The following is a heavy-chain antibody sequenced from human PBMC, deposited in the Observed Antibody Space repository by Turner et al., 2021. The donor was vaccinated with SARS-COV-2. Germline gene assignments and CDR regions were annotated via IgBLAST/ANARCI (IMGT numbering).Heavy chain of an antibody. J-gene: IGHJ6*03. Sequence: EAQLLESGGGLLQPGGSLRISCAAAGFTFSSYAMCWVRRGPGKGLEWVSGIRGSGTSTYYADSVKGRFTISRDNSKNTLYLQMNSLRAEDTAVYYCAKPLLHDYYFYNMDVWGKGTTVTVSS. V-gene: IGHV3-23*01. D-gene: IGHD2-15*01. CDR2: IRGSGTST. CDR3: AKPLLHDYYFYNMDV. CDR1: GFTFSSYA.